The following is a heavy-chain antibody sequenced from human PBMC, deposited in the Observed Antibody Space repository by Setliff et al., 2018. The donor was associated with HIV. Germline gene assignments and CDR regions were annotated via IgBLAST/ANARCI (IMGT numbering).Heavy chain of an antibody. J-gene: IGHJ5*02. Sequence: SETLSLTCTVSGGSISSYYWSWIRQPPGKGLEWIGYINTSGTTNYNPSLKSLVTISVDTYKNQFSLNLSSVTAADTAVYFCARQTYYYDNSGHNWFDPWGQGTPVTVSS. CDR1: GGSISSYY. CDR3: ARQTYYYDNSGHNWFDP. D-gene: IGHD3-22*01. V-gene: IGHV4-4*09. CDR2: INTSGTT.